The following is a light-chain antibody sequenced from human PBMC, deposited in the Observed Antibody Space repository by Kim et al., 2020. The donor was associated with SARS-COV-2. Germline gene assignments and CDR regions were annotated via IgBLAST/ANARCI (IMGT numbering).Light chain of an antibody. CDR1: QSISSW. CDR3: QQYKSWYS. CDR2: KAS. V-gene: IGKV1-5*03. J-gene: IGKJ2*03. Sequence: DIQMTQSPSTLSASVGDRVTITCRASQSISSWLAWYQQKPGKAPKVLIYKASSLESGVPSRFSGSGSGTEFNLTISSLQPDDFATYYCQQYKSWYSFGQGTKLEI.